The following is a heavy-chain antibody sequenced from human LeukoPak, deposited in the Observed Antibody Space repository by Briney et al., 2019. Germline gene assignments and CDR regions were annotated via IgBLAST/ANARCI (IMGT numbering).Heavy chain of an antibody. D-gene: IGHD5-18*01. J-gene: IGHJ3*02. V-gene: IGHV4-4*07. Sequence: NTSETLSLTCTVSGGSISSYYWSWIRQPAGKGLEWIGRIYTSGSTNYNPSLKSRVTMSVDTSKNQFSLKLSSVTAADTAVYYCARPEPGYSIRKGAFDIWGQGTMVTVSS. CDR3: ARPEPGYSIRKGAFDI. CDR1: GGSISSYY. CDR2: IYTSGST.